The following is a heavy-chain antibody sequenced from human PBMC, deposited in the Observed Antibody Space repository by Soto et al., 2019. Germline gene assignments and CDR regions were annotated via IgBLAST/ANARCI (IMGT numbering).Heavy chain of an antibody. V-gene: IGHV1-2*02. CDR2: INPNSGGT. D-gene: IGHD5-12*01. CDR1: GYTFTVYS. J-gene: IGHJ4*02. Sequence: QVQLVQSGAEVKKPGASVKVSCKASGYTFTVYSLHWVRQAPGQGLEWMGWINPNSGGTNYAQKFQGRVTMTRDTPISTAYMEVSRQTSDDTAVYYCARVTGEWLRLPLGYWGQGTLVTVSS. CDR3: ARVTGEWLRLPLGY.